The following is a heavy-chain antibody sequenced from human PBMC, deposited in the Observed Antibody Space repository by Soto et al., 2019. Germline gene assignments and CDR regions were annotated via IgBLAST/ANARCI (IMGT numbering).Heavy chain of an antibody. V-gene: IGHV4-59*01. J-gene: IGHJ6*04. Sequence: KPSETLSLTSTVSGGSISSYYWSWIRQPPGKGLEWIGYIYYSGSTNYNPSLKSRVTISVDTSKNQFSLKLSSVTAADTAVYYCAREMQWLGNGMDVWGKGTTVTVSS. CDR1: GGSISSYY. CDR3: AREMQWLGNGMDV. D-gene: IGHD6-19*01. CDR2: IYYSGST.